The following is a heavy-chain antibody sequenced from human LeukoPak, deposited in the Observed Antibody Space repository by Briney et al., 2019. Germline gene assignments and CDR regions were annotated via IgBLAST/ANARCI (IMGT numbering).Heavy chain of an antibody. CDR2: IYYSGST. D-gene: IGHD3-10*01. Sequence: SQTLSLTCTASGGSISSYYSSWLRQPPGKRLEWIGYIYYSGSTNYNPSLKSRVTISVHTSKNLFSLKLSSVTAADTAVYYSATGSNWFDPCGQGTPVTVSS. CDR3: ATGSNWFDP. CDR1: GGSISSYY. V-gene: IGHV4-59*01. J-gene: IGHJ5*02.